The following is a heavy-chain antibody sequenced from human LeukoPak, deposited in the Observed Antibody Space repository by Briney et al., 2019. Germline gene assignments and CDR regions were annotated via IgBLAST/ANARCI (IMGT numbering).Heavy chain of an antibody. Sequence: GGSLRLSCAASGFTFSSYGMDWVRQAPGKGLEWVAVIWYDGGNKYYADSVKGRFTISRDNSKNTLYLQMNRLRAEDTAGYYCARGRAYYYDRSGYYLVYWGQGTLVTVSS. CDR3: ARGRAYYYDRSGYYLVY. J-gene: IGHJ4*02. CDR2: IWYDGGNK. V-gene: IGHV3-33*01. CDR1: GFTFSSYG. D-gene: IGHD3-22*01.